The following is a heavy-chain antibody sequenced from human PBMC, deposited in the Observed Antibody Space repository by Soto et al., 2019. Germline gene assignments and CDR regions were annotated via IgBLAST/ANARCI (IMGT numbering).Heavy chain of an antibody. V-gene: IGHV2-5*02. CDR3: AHIVVAGLGYYFDY. D-gene: IGHD6-19*01. J-gene: IGHJ4*02. CDR1: GFSLSSTRMA. CDR2: IYWDDDK. Sequence: QITLKESGPTLVKPTQTLTLTCTFSGFSLSSTRMAVGWIRQPPGKALEWLALIYWDDDKPYSPFLKSRLTITQDTTKNQVVLTLSNMDPVDTARYYWAHIVVAGLGYYFDYWGQGTLVTVSS.